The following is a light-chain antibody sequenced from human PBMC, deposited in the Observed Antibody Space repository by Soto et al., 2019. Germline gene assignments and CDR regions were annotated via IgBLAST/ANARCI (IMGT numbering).Light chain of an antibody. V-gene: IGKV3-20*01. J-gene: IGKJ1*01. CDR1: QSVSSRY. CDR2: GAS. Sequence: EIVLTQSPGTLSLSPGERATLSCRGSQSVSSRYLAWYQQKPGQAPRLLMYGASSRATGIPDRFSGSGSGTDFTLTISRLEPEDFAVYYCQQYSNSHSTFGQGTKVEIK. CDR3: QQYSNSHST.